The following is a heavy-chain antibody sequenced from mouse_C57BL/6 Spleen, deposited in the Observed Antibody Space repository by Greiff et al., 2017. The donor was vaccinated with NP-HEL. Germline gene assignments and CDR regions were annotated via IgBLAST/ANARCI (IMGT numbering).Heavy chain of an antibody. V-gene: IGHV1-55*01. D-gene: IGHD1-1*01. CDR1: GYTFTSYW. CDR2: IYPGSGST. J-gene: IGHJ3*01. Sequence: QVQLQQSGAELVKPGASVKMSCKASGYTFTSYWITWVKQRPGQGLEWIGDIYPGSGSTNYNEKFKSKATLTVDTSSSTAYMQLSSLTSEDSAVYYCARRDYYGSAAWFAYWGQGTLVTVSA. CDR3: ARRDYYGSAAWFAY.